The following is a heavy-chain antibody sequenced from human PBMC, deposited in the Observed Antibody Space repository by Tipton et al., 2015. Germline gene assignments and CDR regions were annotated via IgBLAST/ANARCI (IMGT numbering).Heavy chain of an antibody. Sequence: GLVKPSETLSLTCTVSGGAVSSNNYFWSWIRQPPGKGLEWIGYIFYSGSTSYNPSLKSRVIISIDTSKNQFSLKLRSVTAADTAVYYCARGGAGYYYDSVGYLSWGQGTLVTVSS. CDR2: IFYSGST. CDR1: GGAVSSNNYF. J-gene: IGHJ5*02. D-gene: IGHD3-22*01. CDR3: ARGGAGYYYDSVGYLS. V-gene: IGHV4-61*01.